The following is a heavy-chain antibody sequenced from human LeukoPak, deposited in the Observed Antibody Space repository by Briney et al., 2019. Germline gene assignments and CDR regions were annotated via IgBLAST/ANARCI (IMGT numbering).Heavy chain of an antibody. J-gene: IGHJ4*02. CDR1: GGSIRNYY. D-gene: IGHD3-22*01. CDR2: IYYSGST. CDR3: ASGHYDSSGYVDDY. Sequence: SETLSLTCTVSGGSIRNYYWSWIRQPPGKGLEWIGYIYYSGSTNYNPSLKSRVTISVDTSKNQFSLKLSSVTAADTAVYYCASGHYDSSGYVDDYWGQGTLVTVSS. V-gene: IGHV4-59*01.